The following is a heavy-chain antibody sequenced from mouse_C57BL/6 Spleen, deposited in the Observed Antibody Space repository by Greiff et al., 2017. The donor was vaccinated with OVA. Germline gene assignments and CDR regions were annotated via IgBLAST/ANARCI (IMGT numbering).Heavy chain of an antibody. CDR2: IDPSDSYT. V-gene: IGHV1-50*01. J-gene: IGHJ2*01. Sequence: QVQLKQPGAELVKPGASVKLSCKASGYTFTSYWMQWVKQRPGQGLEWIGEIDPSDSYTNYNQKFKGKATLTVDTSSSTAYMQLSSLTSEDSAVYYCARSGHYYGSSQYYFDYWGQGTTLTVSS. D-gene: IGHD1-1*01. CDR1: GYTFTSYW. CDR3: ARSGHYYGSSQYYFDY.